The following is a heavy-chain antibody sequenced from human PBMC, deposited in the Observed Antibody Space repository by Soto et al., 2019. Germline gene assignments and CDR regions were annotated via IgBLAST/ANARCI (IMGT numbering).Heavy chain of an antibody. D-gene: IGHD2-2*01. CDR3: ARQRVTPAKPTNSFDP. J-gene: IGHJ5*02. Sequence: QVQVQESGPGLVKPSDTLSLTCTVSGGSVSSRSYFWGWIRQPPGKGLEWIGTIYYNGSTYYNPSLDTRFSLTVDPPEHQVSLQRTSVTASDTAGYSCARQRVTPAKPTNSFDPWGQGTLVTVSS. V-gene: IGHV4-39*01. CDR2: IYYNGST. CDR1: GGSVSSRSYF.